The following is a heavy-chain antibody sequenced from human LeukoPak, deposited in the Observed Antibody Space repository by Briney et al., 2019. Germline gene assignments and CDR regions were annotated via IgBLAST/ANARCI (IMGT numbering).Heavy chain of an antibody. Sequence: GGSLRLSCAASGFTFSSYAMSWVRQAPGKGLEWVSSISSDSRHIFYADSVKGRFTISRDNAENSLYLQMDSLRAEDTAVYYCARLYCGSSSCYAGDYWGQGTLVTVSS. CDR1: GFTFSSYA. D-gene: IGHD2-2*01. J-gene: IGHJ4*02. CDR3: ARLYCGSSSCYAGDY. V-gene: IGHV3-21*01. CDR2: ISSDSRHI.